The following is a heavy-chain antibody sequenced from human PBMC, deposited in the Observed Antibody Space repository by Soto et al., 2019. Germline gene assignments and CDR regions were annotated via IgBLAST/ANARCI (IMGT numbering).Heavy chain of an antibody. CDR2: IIPIFGTA. D-gene: IGHD6-6*01. CDR3: ARLGIAARPLDY. CDR1: GGTFSSYA. J-gene: IGHJ4*02. V-gene: IGHV1-69*13. Sequence: ASVKVSCKASGGTFSSYAISWVRQAPGQGLEWMGGIIPIFGTANYAQKFQGRVTITADESTSTAYMELSSLRSEDTAVYYCARLGIAARPLDYWGQGTLATVSS.